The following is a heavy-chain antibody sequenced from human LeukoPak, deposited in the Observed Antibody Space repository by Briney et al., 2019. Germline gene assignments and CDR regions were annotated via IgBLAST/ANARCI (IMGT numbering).Heavy chain of an antibody. D-gene: IGHD6-19*01. V-gene: IGHV1-18*01. Sequence: GASVKVSCKASGYTFTSYGISWVRQAPGQGLEWMGWISAYTGNTNYAQKLRGRVTMTTDTSTSTAYMELRSLRSDDTAVYYCARSTGIAVAAAPPDWFDPWGQGTLVTVSS. J-gene: IGHJ5*02. CDR3: ARSTGIAVAAAPPDWFDP. CDR1: GYTFTSYG. CDR2: ISAYTGNT.